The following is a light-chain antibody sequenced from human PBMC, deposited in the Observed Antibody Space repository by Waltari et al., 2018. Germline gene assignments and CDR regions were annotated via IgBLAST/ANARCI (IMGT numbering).Light chain of an antibody. CDR1: QDIGNF. J-gene: IGKJ3*01. V-gene: IGKV1-27*01. CDR3: QKYNTYPYT. Sequence: IDLTQSPSSLSASVGDRITVTCRASQDIGNFLAWYKQTPGKRPKLLIYAASPLQAGVPSRFSGSGSGTDFTLTVSNLQPEDVATYYCQKYNTYPYTFGPGTKVDI. CDR2: AAS.